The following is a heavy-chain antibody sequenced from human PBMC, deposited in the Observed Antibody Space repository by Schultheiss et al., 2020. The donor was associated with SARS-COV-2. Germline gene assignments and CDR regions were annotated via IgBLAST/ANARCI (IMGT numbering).Heavy chain of an antibody. CDR2: ISSNGGST. J-gene: IGHJ4*02. CDR3: ARDPTRLRLGELALDY. Sequence: GGSLRLSCAASGFTFSSYSMNWVRQAPGKGLEYVSAISSNGGSTYYADSVKGRFTISRDNSKNTLYLQMNSLRAEDTAVYYCARDPTRLRLGELALDYWGQGTLVTVSS. D-gene: IGHD3-16*01. V-gene: IGHV3-64*04. CDR1: GFTFSSYS.